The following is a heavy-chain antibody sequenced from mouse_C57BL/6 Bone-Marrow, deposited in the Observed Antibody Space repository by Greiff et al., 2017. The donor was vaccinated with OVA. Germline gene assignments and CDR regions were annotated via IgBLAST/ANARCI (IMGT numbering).Heavy chain of an antibody. V-gene: IGHV1-5*01. CDR1: GYTFTSYW. D-gene: IGHD2-5*01. Sequence: VQLQQSGAELVRPGSSVKLSCKASGYTFTSYWMHWVKQRPGQGLEWIGAIYPGNSDTSYNQKFKGKAKLTAVTSASTAYMELSSLTNEDSAVYYCTRSYYSTFFAYWGQGTLVTVSA. J-gene: IGHJ3*01. CDR3: TRSYYSTFFAY. CDR2: IYPGNSDT.